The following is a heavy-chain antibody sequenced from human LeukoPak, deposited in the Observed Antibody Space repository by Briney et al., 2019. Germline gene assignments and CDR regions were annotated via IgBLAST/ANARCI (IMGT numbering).Heavy chain of an antibody. CDR3: AKDLDRYCSSTSCSPDNY. J-gene: IGHJ4*02. V-gene: IGHV3-30*18. CDR1: GFTFISYV. D-gene: IGHD2-2*01. CDR2: ISYDGSTK. Sequence: GGSLRLSCAASGFTFISYVMHWVRQAPGKGREGVAVISYDGSTKYYADSVKDRFTISRDNYKNTLYLQMNSLSAEDTAVYYCAKDLDRYCSSTSCSPDNYWGQGTLVTVSS.